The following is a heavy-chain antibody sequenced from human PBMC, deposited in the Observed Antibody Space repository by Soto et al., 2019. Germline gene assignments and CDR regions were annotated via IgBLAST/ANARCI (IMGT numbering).Heavy chain of an antibody. V-gene: IGHV4-30-4*01. CDR2: IYYSGST. CDR3: ARDSLGGHYYYYYGMDV. Sequence: SETLSLTCTVSGGSISSGDYYWSWIRQPPGKGLGWIGYIYYSGSTYYNPSLKSRVTISVDTSKNQFSLKLSSVTAADTAVYYCARDSLGGHYYYYYGMDVWGQGTTVTVSS. CDR1: GGSISSGDYY. J-gene: IGHJ6*02.